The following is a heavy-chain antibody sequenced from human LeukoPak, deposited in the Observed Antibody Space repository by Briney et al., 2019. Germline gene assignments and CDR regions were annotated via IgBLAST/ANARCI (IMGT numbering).Heavy chain of an antibody. CDR1: GSISSYY. Sequence: PSETLSLTCTVSGSISSYYWSWIRQPPGKGLEWIGYIYTSGSTNYNPSLKSRVTISVDTSKNQFSLKLSSVTAADTAVYYCARGRVEMATIHFDYWGQGTLVTVSS. CDR2: IYTSGST. CDR3: ARGRVEMATIHFDY. V-gene: IGHV4-4*09. D-gene: IGHD5-24*01. J-gene: IGHJ4*02.